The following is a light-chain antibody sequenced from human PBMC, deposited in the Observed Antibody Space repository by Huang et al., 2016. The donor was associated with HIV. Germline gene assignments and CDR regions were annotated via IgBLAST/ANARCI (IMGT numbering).Light chain of an antibody. Sequence: EIVMTQSPATLSVSPGERATLSCRVSQSVTGNLAWYQHKPGQPPRLLIYGASTRAAGAAARFNASGSGTEFTLTINSLQSEDFAVYYCQQYNKWPRTFGPGTKVDVK. V-gene: IGKV3-15*01. J-gene: IGKJ3*01. CDR2: GAS. CDR3: QQYNKWPRT. CDR1: QSVTGN.